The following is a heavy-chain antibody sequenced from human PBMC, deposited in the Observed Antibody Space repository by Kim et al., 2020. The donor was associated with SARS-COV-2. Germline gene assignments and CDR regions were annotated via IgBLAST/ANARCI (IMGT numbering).Heavy chain of an antibody. V-gene: IGHV3-15*01. Sequence: YAAPVKGRFTISRDDSKNTLYLQMNSLKTEDTAVYYCTTGGIAVAPTGGYWGQGTLVTVSS. CDR3: TTGGIAVAPTGGY. J-gene: IGHJ4*02. D-gene: IGHD6-19*01.